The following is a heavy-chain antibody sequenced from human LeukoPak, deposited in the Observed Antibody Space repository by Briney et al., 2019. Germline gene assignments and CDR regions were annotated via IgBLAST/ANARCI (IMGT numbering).Heavy chain of an antibody. D-gene: IGHD3-10*01. J-gene: IGHJ4*02. CDR2: IGFDGFIK. Sequence: GGSLRLSCAASGFTFNNYPMHWVRQAPAKGREWAAVIGFDGFIKLYTDSVKGRFTISRDDSKHTLYLQMNGLRAEDSALYCARDMFRGVPDYYDYWRQGTVVTVSS. CDR1: GFTFNNYP. V-gene: IGHV3-30*10. CDR3: ARDMFRGVPDYYDY.